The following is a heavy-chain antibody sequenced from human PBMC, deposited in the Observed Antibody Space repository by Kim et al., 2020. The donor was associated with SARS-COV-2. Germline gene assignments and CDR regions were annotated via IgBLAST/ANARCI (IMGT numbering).Heavy chain of an antibody. D-gene: IGHD4-17*01. J-gene: IGHJ4*02. V-gene: IGHV3-15*01. CDR2: SDGGTT. Sequence: SDGGTTDYTSPVEGRFTISRDDSKDTLYLQMNSLKTEDTAIYYCSTGRAVWGQGTLVTVSS. CDR3: STGRAV.